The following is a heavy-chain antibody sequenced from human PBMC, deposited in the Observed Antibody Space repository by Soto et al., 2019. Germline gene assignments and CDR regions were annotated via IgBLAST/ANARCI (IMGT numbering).Heavy chain of an antibody. D-gene: IGHD7-27*01. V-gene: IGHV1-8*01. CDR1: GYTFTSYD. CDR2: MSPKTANT. Sequence: ASVKVSCKASGYTFTSYDINWVRQTAGQGLEWMGWMSPKTANTGYAQKFQGRVTMTRSTSISTAYMELSSLTSEDTAVYYCTGGPPNWGFDSWGQGTPVTVTS. J-gene: IGHJ5*01. CDR3: TGGPPNWGFDS.